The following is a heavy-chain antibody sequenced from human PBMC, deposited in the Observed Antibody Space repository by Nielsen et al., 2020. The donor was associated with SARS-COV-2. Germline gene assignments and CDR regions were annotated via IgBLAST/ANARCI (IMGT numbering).Heavy chain of an antibody. CDR3: ASGSGDSLAFDI. V-gene: IGHV3-53*01. CDR2: IYRSDNS. Sequence: GESLKISCAASGFSVSRYFMSWVRQAPGQGLEWLSIIYRSDNSYYADSVKGRFTISRDNSKNTLYLQMNSLSGDDTAVYYCASGSGDSLAFDIWGQGTMVIVSS. J-gene: IGHJ3*02. CDR1: GFSVSRYF. D-gene: IGHD1-26*01.